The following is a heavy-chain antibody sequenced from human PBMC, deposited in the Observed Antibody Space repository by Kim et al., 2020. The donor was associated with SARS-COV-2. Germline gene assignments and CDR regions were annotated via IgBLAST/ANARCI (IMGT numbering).Heavy chain of an antibody. CDR3: ARGPTMVRGGAFDI. Sequence: NPSLKSRVTISVDTSKTQFSLKLSSVTAADTAVYYCARGPTMVRGGAFDIWGQGTMVTVSS. J-gene: IGHJ3*02. D-gene: IGHD3-10*01. V-gene: IGHV4-34*01.